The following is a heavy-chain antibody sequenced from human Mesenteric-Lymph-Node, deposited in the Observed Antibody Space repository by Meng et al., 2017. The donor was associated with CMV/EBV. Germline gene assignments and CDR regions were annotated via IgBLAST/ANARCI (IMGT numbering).Heavy chain of an antibody. V-gene: IGHV4-39*01. J-gene: IGHJ4*02. Sequence: CSVSGGSISSSSYSWGWVRQPPGKELEWIGSAYYSGATDYNPSLKGRVTISVDTSKKEFSLSLRSVTAADTAVYYCARHPVKRYYFDNWGQGTLVTVSS. CDR1: GGSISSSSYS. D-gene: IGHD1-1*01. CDR3: ARHPVKRYYFDN. CDR2: AYYSGAT.